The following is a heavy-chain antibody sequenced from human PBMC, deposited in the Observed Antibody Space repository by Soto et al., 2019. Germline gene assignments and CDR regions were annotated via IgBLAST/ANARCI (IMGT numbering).Heavy chain of an antibody. V-gene: IGHV4-30-4*01. CDR2: IYYSGST. Sequence: QVQLQESGPGLVKPSQTLSLTCTVSGGSISSGDYYWSWIRQPPGKGLEWIGFIYYSGSTYYNPSLTSRVTISVDTYKNQFSLKLSAVTAADTGVYYCASAGLEWSYNGFDPWGQGTLVTVSS. D-gene: IGHD3-3*01. J-gene: IGHJ5*02. CDR3: ASAGLEWSYNGFDP. CDR1: GGSISSGDYY.